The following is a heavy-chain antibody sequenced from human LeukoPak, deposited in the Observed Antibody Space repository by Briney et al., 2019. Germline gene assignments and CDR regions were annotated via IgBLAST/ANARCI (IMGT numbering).Heavy chain of an antibody. V-gene: IGHV4-30-4*01. CDR1: GGSISSGDYY. J-gene: IGHJ2*01. CDR3: ARGLVEVVGGYFDL. Sequence: SQTLSLTCTVSGGSISSGDYYWSWIRQPPGKGLEWIGYIYYSGSTCYNPSLKSRVTISVDTSKNQFSLKLSSVTAADTAVYYCARGLVEVVGGYFDLWGRGALVTVSS. D-gene: IGHD2-2*01. CDR2: IYYSGST.